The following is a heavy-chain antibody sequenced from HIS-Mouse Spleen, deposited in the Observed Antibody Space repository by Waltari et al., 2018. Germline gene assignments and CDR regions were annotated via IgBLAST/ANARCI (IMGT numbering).Heavy chain of an antibody. D-gene: IGHD6-13*01. CDR2: IYYSGGT. CDR1: GGSISSSSYY. J-gene: IGHJ2*01. V-gene: IGHV4-39*07. Sequence: QLQLQESGPGLVKPSETLSLTCTVSGGSISSSSYYWGWIRQPPGKGLEGIGSIYYSGGTYNNPSLKNRVTISVDTSKNPSSLKLSSVTAADTAVYYCAREIPYSSSWYDWYFDLWGRGTLVTVSS. CDR3: AREIPYSSSWYDWYFDL.